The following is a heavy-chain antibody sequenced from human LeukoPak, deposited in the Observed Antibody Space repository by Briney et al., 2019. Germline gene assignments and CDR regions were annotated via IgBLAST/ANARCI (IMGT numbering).Heavy chain of an antibody. D-gene: IGHD3-22*01. J-gene: IGHJ4*02. CDR1: SYSISSGYH. CDR2: MSHSGST. V-gene: IGHV4-38-2*01. Sequence: SETLSLTCGVSSYSISSGYHWGWIRQPTGKGLEWIGSMSHSGSTYYNPSLKSRVTISVDTSKNQFSVKLSSVTAADTAVYYCARHHLYDSSGDGRYYFDYWGQGTLVTVSS. CDR3: ARHHLYDSSGDGRYYFDY.